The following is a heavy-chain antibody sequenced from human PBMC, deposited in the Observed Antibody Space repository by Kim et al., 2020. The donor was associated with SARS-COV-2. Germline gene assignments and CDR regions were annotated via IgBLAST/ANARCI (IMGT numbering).Heavy chain of an antibody. CDR3: ARELSYYDSSGTTGWFDP. CDR2: ISSNGGST. V-gene: IGHV3-64*01. CDR1: GFTFSSYA. Sequence: GGSLRLSCAASGFTFSSYAMHWVRQAPGKGLEYVSAISSNGGSTYYANSVKGRFTISRDNSKNTLYLQMGSLRAEDMAVYYCARELSYYDSSGTTGWFDPWGQGTLVTVSS. J-gene: IGHJ5*02. D-gene: IGHD3-22*01.